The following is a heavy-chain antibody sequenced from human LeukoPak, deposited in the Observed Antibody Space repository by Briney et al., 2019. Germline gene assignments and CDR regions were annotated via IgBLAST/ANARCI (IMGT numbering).Heavy chain of an antibody. V-gene: IGHV3-66*01. CDR1: GFTVSSNY. CDR3: ARDFGCSSTSCYIGDY. CDR2: IYSGGST. Sequence: GGSLRLSCAASGFTVSSNYMSWVRQTPGKGLEWVSVIYSGGSTYYADSVKGRFTISRDNAKNSLYLQMNSLRAEDTAVYYCARDFGCSSTSCYIGDYWGQGTLVTVSS. D-gene: IGHD2-2*02. J-gene: IGHJ4*02.